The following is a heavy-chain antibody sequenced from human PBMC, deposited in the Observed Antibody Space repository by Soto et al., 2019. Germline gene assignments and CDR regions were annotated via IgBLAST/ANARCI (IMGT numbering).Heavy chain of an antibody. CDR1: GFSFRDYN. CDR2: VTPQVYSSTP. V-gene: IGHV3-72*01. Sequence: EVQLVESGGGLAQPGGSLRLSCVASGFSFRDYNMDWVRQAPGKGLEWVGRVTPQVYSSTPQYAASVKGRFTVSREDSENSLFLQMNNLKTEDTAMYYCVRGKNSFDFWGRGTPVTVSS. CDR3: VRGKNSFDF. J-gene: IGHJ4*02.